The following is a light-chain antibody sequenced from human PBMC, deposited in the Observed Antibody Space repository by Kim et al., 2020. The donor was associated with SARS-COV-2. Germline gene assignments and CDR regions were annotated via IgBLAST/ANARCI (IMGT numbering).Light chain of an antibody. CDR1: NIGSKN. Sequence: SYELTQPLSVSVALGQTARITCGGHNIGSKNVHWYQQRPGQAPALVIYRDRTRPSGIPERFSGSNSGNTASLIISSAQVEDEADYYCQVWRASTGVFGGG. J-gene: IGLJ3*02. CDR3: QVWRASTGV. V-gene: IGLV3-9*01. CDR2: RDR.